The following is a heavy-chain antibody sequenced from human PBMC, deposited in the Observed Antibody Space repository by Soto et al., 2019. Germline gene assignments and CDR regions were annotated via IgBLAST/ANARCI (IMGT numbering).Heavy chain of an antibody. CDR2: ISAYNGNT. CDR3: ARSGVDRGVLRYFDWLRTVQVDY. CDR1: GYTFTSYG. V-gene: IGHV1-18*01. J-gene: IGHJ4*02. Sequence: QVQLVQSGAEVKKPGASVKVSCKASGYTFTSYGISWVRQAPGQGLEWMGWISAYNGNTNYAQKLQGRVTMTTDTPTSTAYMELRRPRSDDTAVYYCARSGVDRGVLRYFDWLRTVQVDYWGQGTLVTVSS. D-gene: IGHD3-9*01.